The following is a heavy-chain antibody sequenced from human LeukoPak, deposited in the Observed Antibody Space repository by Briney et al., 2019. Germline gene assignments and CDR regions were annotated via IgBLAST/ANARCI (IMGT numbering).Heavy chain of an antibody. V-gene: IGHV4-39*07. J-gene: IGHJ5*02. CDR2: IYYSGST. D-gene: IGHD6-19*01. CDR3: ASYIAVAGTVGWFDP. Sequence: SETLSLTCTVSGGSISSSNYYWGWIRQPPGKGLEWIGTIYYSGSTYYNPSLKSRVTISVDTSKNQFSLKLSSVTAADTAVYYCASYIAVAGTVGWFDPWGQGTLVTVSS. CDR1: GGSISSSNYY.